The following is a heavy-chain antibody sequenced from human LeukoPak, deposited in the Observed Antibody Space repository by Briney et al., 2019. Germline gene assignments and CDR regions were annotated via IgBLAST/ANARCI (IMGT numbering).Heavy chain of an antibody. CDR3: AKAHPDYYDSSGYLRDPLDY. D-gene: IGHD3-22*01. J-gene: IGHJ4*02. V-gene: IGHV3-23*01. CDR1: GFTVSSNY. CDR2: ISGSGGRT. Sequence: PGGSLRLSCAASGFTVSSNYMSWVRQAPGKGLEWVSAISGSGGRTYYADSVKGRFTISRDNSKNTLYLQMNSLRAEDTAVYYCAKAHPDYYDSSGYLRDPLDYWGQGTLVTVSS.